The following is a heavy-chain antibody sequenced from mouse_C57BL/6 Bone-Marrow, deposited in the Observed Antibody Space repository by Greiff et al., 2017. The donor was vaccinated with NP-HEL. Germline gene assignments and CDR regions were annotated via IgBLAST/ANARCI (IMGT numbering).Heavy chain of an antibody. Sequence: EVQLVESGGGLVQPGGSLSLSCAASGFTFTDYYMSWVRQPPGKALEWLGFIRNKANGYTTEYSASVKGRFTISRDNSQSILYLQMNALRAEDSATYYCARYMGGWLPFAYWGQGALVTVSA. CDR3: ARYMGGWLPFAY. CDR1: GFTFTDYY. CDR2: IRNKANGYTT. J-gene: IGHJ3*01. V-gene: IGHV7-3*01. D-gene: IGHD2-3*01.